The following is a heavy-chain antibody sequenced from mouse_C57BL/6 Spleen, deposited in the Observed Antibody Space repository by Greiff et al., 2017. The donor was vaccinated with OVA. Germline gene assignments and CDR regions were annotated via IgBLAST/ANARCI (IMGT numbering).Heavy chain of an antibody. J-gene: IGHJ2*01. Sequence: VQLQESGAELVRPGASVTLSCKASGYTFTDYEMHWVKQTPVHGLEWIGAIDPETGGTAYNQKFKGKAILTADKSSSTAYMELRSLTSEDSAVYYCTRWPSSLLRFDYWGQGTTLTVSS. CDR1: GYTFTDYE. CDR3: TRWPSSLLRFDY. V-gene: IGHV1-15*01. CDR2: IDPETGGT. D-gene: IGHD1-2*01.